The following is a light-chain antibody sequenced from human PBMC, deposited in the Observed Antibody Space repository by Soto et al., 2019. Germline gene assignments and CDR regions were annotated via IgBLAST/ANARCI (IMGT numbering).Light chain of an antibody. Sequence: DIQMTQSPSSLSASVGDRVTIACRASQSIITHLDWYQQRPGKAPKLLIYAASTLQGGVPLRFSGSGSGTAFTLTISSLQPEDVATYYCQQYYTTPTWTFGPGTAVEI. J-gene: IGKJ1*01. CDR1: QSIITH. V-gene: IGKV1-39*01. CDR3: QQYYTTPTWT. CDR2: AAS.